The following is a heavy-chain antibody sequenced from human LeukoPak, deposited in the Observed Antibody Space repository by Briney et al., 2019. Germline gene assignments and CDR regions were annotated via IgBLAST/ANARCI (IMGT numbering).Heavy chain of an antibody. J-gene: IGHJ4*02. Sequence: GGSLRLSCAASGFTFRSYGMNWVRQAPGKGLEWVAVIWYDGSNKYYADSVKGRFTISRDNSKNTLYLQMNSLIAEDTAVYYCASGRYSSGYYYFDYWGQGTLVTVSS. V-gene: IGHV3-33*01. D-gene: IGHD3-22*01. CDR3: ASGRYSSGYYYFDY. CDR1: GFTFRSYG. CDR2: IWYDGSNK.